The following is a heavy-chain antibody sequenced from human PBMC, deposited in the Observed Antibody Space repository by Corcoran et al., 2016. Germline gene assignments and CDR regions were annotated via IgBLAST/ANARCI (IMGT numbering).Heavy chain of an antibody. V-gene: IGHV1-2*02. CDR3: GRGPFGGDGEA. CDR1: GYTFTDYY. J-gene: IGHJ5*02. CDR2: INPKNGGT. D-gene: IGHD2-21*02. Sequence: QVQLVQSGAEVKKPGASLKVSCRASGYTFTDYYMHWVRQAPGQGLEWMGWINPKNGGTDYAQNFQGRVTMTSDTSISTAYMDLSRLTSDDTAVYYCGRGPFGGDGEAWGQGTLVTVSS.